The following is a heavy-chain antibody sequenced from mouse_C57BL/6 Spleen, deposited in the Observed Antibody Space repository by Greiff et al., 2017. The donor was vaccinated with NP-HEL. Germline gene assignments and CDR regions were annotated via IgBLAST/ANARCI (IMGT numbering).Heavy chain of an antibody. Sequence: VQLQQSGPELVKPGASVKISCKASGYSFTGYFMNWVMQSHGKSLEWIGRINPYNGDTFYNQKFKGKATLTVDKSSSTAHMELRSLTSEDSAVYYCAREGLRRAWFAYWGQGTLVTVSA. D-gene: IGHD2-2*01. J-gene: IGHJ3*01. CDR3: AREGLRRAWFAY. CDR1: GYSFTGYF. V-gene: IGHV1-20*01. CDR2: INPYNGDT.